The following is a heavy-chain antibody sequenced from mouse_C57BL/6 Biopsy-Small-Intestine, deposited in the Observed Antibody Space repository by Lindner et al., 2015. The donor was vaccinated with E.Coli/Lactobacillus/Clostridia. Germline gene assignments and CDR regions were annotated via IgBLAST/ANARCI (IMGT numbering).Heavy chain of an antibody. CDR1: GISITTGNYR. Sequence: VQLQESGPGLAKPSQTVFLTCTVTGISITTGNYRWSWIRQFPGKKLEWIGYIYYSGTITYNPSLTSRTTITRDTPKNQFFLEMNSLTAEDTATYYCARDGGRIDFDYWGQGTTLTVSS. CDR3: ARDGGRIDFDY. D-gene: IGHD1-1*02. V-gene: IGHV3-5*01. CDR2: IYYSGTI. J-gene: IGHJ2*01.